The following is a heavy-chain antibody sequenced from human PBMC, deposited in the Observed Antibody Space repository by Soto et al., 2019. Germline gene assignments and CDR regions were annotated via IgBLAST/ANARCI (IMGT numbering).Heavy chain of an antibody. V-gene: IGHV2-70*01. J-gene: IGHJ6*02. CDR3: ARVQEDSGYGYYYYGMDV. CDR2: IDWGDDK. Sequence: PGPTLVNPTQTLTLTCTFSGFSLSTSGMCVSWIRQPPGKALEWLALIDWGDDKYYSTSLKTRLTISKDTSKNQVVLTMTNMDPVDTATYYCARVQEDSGYGYYYYGMDVWGQGTTVTVSS. CDR1: GFSLSTSGMC. D-gene: IGHD5-12*01.